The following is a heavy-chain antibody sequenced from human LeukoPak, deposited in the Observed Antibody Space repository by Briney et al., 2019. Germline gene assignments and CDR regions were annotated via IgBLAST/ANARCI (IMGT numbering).Heavy chain of an antibody. CDR2: INSSSSYI. D-gene: IGHD3-3*01. CDR1: GFTFSSYS. J-gene: IGHJ5*02. Sequence: GGSLRLSCAASGFTFSSYSMNWVRQAPGKGLEWVSSINSSSSYIYYADSVKGRFTISRDNAKNSLYLQMNSLRAEDRAVYYCARDWNDFWISGPFSPHWFDPWGQGTLVTVSS. CDR3: ARDWNDFWISGPFSPHWFDP. V-gene: IGHV3-21*01.